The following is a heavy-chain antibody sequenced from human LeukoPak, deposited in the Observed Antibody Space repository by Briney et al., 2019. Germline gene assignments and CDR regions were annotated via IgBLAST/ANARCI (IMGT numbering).Heavy chain of an antibody. D-gene: IGHD2-2*01. CDR1: GGSISSYY. CDR2: IYYSGST. CDR3: ARSPSRDFDY. Sequence: SETLSLTCTVSGGSISSYYWSWIRQPPGKGLEWIGYIYYSGSTYYNPSLKSRVTISVDTSKNQFSLKLSSVTAADTAVYYCARSPSRDFDYWGQGTLVTVSS. V-gene: IGHV4-30-4*08. J-gene: IGHJ4*02.